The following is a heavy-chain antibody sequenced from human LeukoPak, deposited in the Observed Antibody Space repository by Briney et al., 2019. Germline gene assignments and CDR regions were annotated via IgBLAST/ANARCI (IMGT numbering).Heavy chain of an antibody. CDR2: IKSKTDGGTT. D-gene: IGHD5-18*01. V-gene: IGHV3-15*01. CDR3: AHRDTTMVRVDY. J-gene: IGHJ4*02. Sequence: PGGSLRLSCAASGFTVSSNYMSWVRQAPGKGLEWVGRIKSKTDGGTTDYAAPVKGRFTISRDDSKNTLYLQMNSLTTGDTAVYFCAHRDTTMVRVDYWGQGTLVTVSS. CDR1: GFTVSSNY.